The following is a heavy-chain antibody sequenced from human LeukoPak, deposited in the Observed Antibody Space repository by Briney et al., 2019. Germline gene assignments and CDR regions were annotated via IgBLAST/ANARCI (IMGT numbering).Heavy chain of an antibody. J-gene: IGHJ4*02. CDR1: GYTFVDYW. Sequence: GESLKISCRGSGYTFVDYWSGWVRQMPGKGLEWIGFIYPSDSDTRYSPSFQGQVTISADKSISTAYLQWSSLKASDTAMYYCARLPTTDTAMARYYFDYWGQGTLVTVSS. V-gene: IGHV5-51*01. CDR3: ARLPTTDTAMARYYFDY. D-gene: IGHD5-18*01. CDR2: IYPSDSDT.